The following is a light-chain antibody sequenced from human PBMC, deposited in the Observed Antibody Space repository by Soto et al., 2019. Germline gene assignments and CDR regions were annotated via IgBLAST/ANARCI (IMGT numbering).Light chain of an antibody. CDR1: SSDVGGYNY. J-gene: IGLJ2*01. V-gene: IGLV2-14*01. Sequence: QSALTQPASVSGSPGQSITISCTGTSSDVGGYNYVSWYQQHPGKAPKLMIYEVSNRPSGVSSRFSGSKSGNTASLTISGLQAEDEADYSCSSYTSRNTLVFGGGTKVTVL. CDR3: SSYTSRNTLV. CDR2: EVS.